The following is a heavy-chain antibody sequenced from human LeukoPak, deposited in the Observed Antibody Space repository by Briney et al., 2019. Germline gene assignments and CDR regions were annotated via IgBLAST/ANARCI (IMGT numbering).Heavy chain of an antibody. J-gene: IGHJ6*03. D-gene: IGHD6-6*01. V-gene: IGHV4-59*01. CDR1: GGSISSYY. Sequence: SETLSLTCTVSGGSISSYYWSWIRQPPGKGLERIGYIYYSGSTNYNPSLKSRVTISVDTSKNQFSLKLSSVTAADTAVYYCAKDHYSSSQPRYYYYYMDVWGKGTTVTVSS. CDR2: IYYSGST. CDR3: AKDHYSSSQPRYYYYYMDV.